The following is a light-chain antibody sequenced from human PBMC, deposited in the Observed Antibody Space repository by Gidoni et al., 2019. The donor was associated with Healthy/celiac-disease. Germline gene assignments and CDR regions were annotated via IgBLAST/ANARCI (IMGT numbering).Light chain of an antibody. J-gene: IGKJ4*01. CDR1: QDISNY. CDR3: QQYDNLPPT. CDR2: DAS. V-gene: IGKV1-33*01. Sequence: DIQRTQSPSYLSASVGDRVTITCQASQDISNYLNWYQQKPGKAPKLLIYDASNLETGVPSRFSGSGSGTDFTFTISSLQPEDIATYYCQQYDNLPPTCXGXTKVEIK.